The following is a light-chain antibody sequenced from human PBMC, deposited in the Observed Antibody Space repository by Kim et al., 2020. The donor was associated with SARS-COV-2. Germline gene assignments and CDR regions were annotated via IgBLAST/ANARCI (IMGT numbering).Light chain of an antibody. CDR2: DNN. V-gene: IGLV1-51*01. J-gene: IGLJ3*02. Sequence: SVLTQPPAVSAAPGQKVSISCSGNNSDFYNYYQSWYQHRPGAAPKLVIHDNNKRPSGIPDRFSGSKSATSATLDITGLRTEDEADYYCGTWNHTLTKGWMFGGGTKLTVL. CDR3: GTWNHTLTKGWM. CDR1: NSDFYNYY.